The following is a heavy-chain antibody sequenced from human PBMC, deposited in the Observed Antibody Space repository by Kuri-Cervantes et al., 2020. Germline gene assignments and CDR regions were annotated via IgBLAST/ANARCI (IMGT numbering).Heavy chain of an antibody. CDR2: IYHSGST. Sequence: SETLSLTGTVSGGSISSSNWWSWVRQPPGKGLEWIGEIYHSGSTNYNPSLKSRVTISVDKSKNQFSLKLSSVTAADTAVYYCASREYSSGWYANWFDPWGQGTLVTVSS. CDR1: GGSISSSNW. V-gene: IGHV4-4*02. CDR3: ASREYSSGWYANWFDP. D-gene: IGHD6-19*01. J-gene: IGHJ5*02.